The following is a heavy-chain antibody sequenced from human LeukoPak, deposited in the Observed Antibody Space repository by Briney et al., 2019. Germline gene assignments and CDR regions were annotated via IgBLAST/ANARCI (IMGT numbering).Heavy chain of an antibody. V-gene: IGHV3-13*01. D-gene: IGHD2-2*01. J-gene: IGHJ6*02. CDR2: IGTAGDT. CDR1: GFTFSSYD. Sequence: PGGSLRLSCAASGFTFSSYDMHWVRQATGKGLEWVSAIGTAGDTYYPGSVKGRFTISRENAKNSLYLQMNSLRAGDTAVYYCARGCSSTSCYPHHYYYGMDVWGQGTTVTVSS. CDR3: ARGCSSTSCYPHHYYYGMDV.